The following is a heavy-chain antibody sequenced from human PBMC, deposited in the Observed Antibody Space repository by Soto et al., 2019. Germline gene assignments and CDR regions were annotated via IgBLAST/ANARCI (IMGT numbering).Heavy chain of an antibody. V-gene: IGHV4-30-4*01. D-gene: IGHD1-26*01. Sequence: KPSETLSLTCTVSGGSISSGENFWNWIRQSPGKGLEWIGYIHHSGSTYSNPSLKSRLTISVDTSKNQISLKLNSVTAADTAVYYCARDTGTYPYYFDYWGQGTLVTVSS. CDR3: ARDTGTYPYYFDY. CDR2: IHHSGST. J-gene: IGHJ4*02. CDR1: GGSISSGENF.